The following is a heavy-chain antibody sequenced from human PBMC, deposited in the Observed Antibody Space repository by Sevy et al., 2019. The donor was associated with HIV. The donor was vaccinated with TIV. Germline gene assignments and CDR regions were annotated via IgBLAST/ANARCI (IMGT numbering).Heavy chain of an antibody. Sequence: GGSLRLSCAASGFSFNTYTFYWVRQAPGEGLEWISSISSSGVYEYYADSVRGRFTFSRDNAKNSLSLQMNGLRVEDTGVYYCARVPDSGGRGRADYWGQGTRVTVSS. CDR3: ARVPDSGGRGRADY. V-gene: IGHV3-21*01. J-gene: IGHJ4*02. CDR2: ISSSGVYE. D-gene: IGHD1-26*01. CDR1: GFSFNTYT.